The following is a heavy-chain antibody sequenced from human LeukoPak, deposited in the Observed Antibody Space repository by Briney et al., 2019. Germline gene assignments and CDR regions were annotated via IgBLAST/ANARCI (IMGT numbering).Heavy chain of an antibody. CDR3: ARESPAFDY. CDR1: GFILSTYG. CDR2: ISSRRNTV. V-gene: IGHV3-48*01. Sequence: GGSLRLSCAASGFILSTYGMNWVRQAPGKGLEWVSYISSRRNTVTYADSVRGRFTISRDNAKNSLYLEMNSLRAEDTAVYYCARESPAFDYWGQGTLVTVSS. J-gene: IGHJ4*02.